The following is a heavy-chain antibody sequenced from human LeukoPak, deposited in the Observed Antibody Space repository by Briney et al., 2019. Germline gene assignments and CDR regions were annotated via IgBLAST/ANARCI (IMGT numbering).Heavy chain of an antibody. CDR2: IYYSGST. CDR1: GGSISSYY. V-gene: IGHV4-59*01. CDR3: ARLIRGWTLREYYYGMDV. J-gene: IGHJ6*02. D-gene: IGHD6-19*01. Sequence: SETLSLTCTVSGGSISSYYWSWIRQPPGKGLEWIGYIYYSGSTNYNPSLKSRVTISVDTSKNKFSLKLSSVTAADTAVYYCARLIRGWTLREYYYGMDVWGQGTTVTVS.